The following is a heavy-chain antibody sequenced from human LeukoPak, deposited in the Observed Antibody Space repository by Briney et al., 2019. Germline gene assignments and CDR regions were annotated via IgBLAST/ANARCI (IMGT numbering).Heavy chain of an antibody. D-gene: IGHD3-10*01. J-gene: IGHJ5*02. CDR1: GYTFTVYY. CDR2: INPNSGGT. CDR3: ARVAWPYYYGSGSYKDWFDP. Sequence: ASVTVSFKASGYTFTVYYMHWVRQAPGQGLEWMGWINPNSGGTNYSQKFQGRVTMTRDTSISTAYMELSRLRSDDTAVYYCARVAWPYYYGSGSYKDWFDPWGQGTLVTVSS. V-gene: IGHV1-2*02.